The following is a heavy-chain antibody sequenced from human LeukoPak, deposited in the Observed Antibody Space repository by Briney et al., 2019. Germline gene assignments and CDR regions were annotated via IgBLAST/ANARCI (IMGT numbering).Heavy chain of an antibody. CDR1: GFTFSSYE. J-gene: IGHJ5*02. V-gene: IGHV3-48*03. CDR3: ARDSLPYDYVWGSYRFFDP. CDR2: ISSSGSTI. D-gene: IGHD3-16*02. Sequence: GGSLRLSCAASGFTFSSYEINWVRQAPGKGLEWVSYISSSGSTIYYADSVKGRFTISRDNAKNSLYLQMNSLRDEDTAVYYCARDSLPYDYVWGSYRFFDPWGQGTLVTVSS.